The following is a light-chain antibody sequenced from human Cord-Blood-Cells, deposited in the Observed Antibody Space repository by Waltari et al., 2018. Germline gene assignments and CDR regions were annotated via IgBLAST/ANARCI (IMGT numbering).Light chain of an antibody. CDR2: EGS. J-gene: IGLJ2*01. CDR3: CSYAGSSTYVV. Sequence: QSALTQPASVSGSPGQSITIPCTGTSSDVGSYHLVSWYQQHPGKAPKLMIYEGSKRPSGVSNRFSGSKSGNTASLTISGLQAEDEADYYCCSYAGSSTYVVFGGGTKLTVL. CDR1: SSDVGSYHL. V-gene: IGLV2-23*01.